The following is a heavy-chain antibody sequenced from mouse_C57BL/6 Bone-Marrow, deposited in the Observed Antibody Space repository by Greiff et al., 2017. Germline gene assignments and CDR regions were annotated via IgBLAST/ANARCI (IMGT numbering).Heavy chain of an antibody. D-gene: IGHD1-1*02. V-gene: IGHV1-61*01. J-gene: IGHJ3*01. CDR2: IYPSDSET. CDR1: GYTFTSYW. Sequence: QVQLKQPGAELVRPGSSVKLSCKASGYTFTSYWMDWVKQRPGQGLEWIGNIYPSDSETHYKQKFKDKATLTVDKSSSTAYMQLSSLTSEDSAVYYVAKSPYYVLFAYWGQGTLVTVSA. CDR3: AKSPYYVLFAY.